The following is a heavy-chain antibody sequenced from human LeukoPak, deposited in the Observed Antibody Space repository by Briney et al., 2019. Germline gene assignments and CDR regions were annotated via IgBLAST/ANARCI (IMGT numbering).Heavy chain of an antibody. CDR2: IYRGGST. V-gene: IGHV4-38-2*02. CDR3: ASGAYDSSGYYY. D-gene: IGHD3-22*01. J-gene: IGHJ4*02. Sequence: SETLSLTCIVSGYSISSGYYWGWIRQPPGKGLEWIGSIYRGGSTHYNPSLTSRVTISVDTSKNQFPLKLNSVTAADTAVYYCASGAYDSSGYYYWGQGTLVTVSS. CDR1: GYSISSGYY.